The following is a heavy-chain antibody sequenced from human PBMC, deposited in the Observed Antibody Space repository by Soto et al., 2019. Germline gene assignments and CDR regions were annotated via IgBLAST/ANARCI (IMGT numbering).Heavy chain of an antibody. J-gene: IGHJ2*01. V-gene: IGHV3-30-3*01. D-gene: IGHD5-18*01. CDR2: ISYDGSNK. CDR1: GFTFSSYA. Sequence: SGFTFSSYAMHWVRQAPGKGLEWVAIISYDGSNKYYADSVKGRFTTSRDNSKNTLYLQMNSLRAEDTAVYYCARDPLWGTAMVLWYFDLWGRGTLVTVSS. CDR3: ARDPLWGTAMVLWYFDL.